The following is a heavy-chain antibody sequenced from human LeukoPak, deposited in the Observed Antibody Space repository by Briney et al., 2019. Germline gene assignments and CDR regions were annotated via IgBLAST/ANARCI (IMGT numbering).Heavy chain of an antibody. D-gene: IGHD6-19*01. J-gene: IGHJ4*02. V-gene: IGHV1-58*01. CDR3: AADLAYSSGWYGVDY. Sequence: TSVKVSCKASGFAFISSAVQWVPQARGQRLEWIGWIVVGSGNTNYAQKFQERVTITRDMSTNTAYMELSSLRSEDTAVYYCAADLAYSSGWYGVDYWGQGTLVTVSS. CDR2: IVVGSGNT. CDR1: GFAFISSA.